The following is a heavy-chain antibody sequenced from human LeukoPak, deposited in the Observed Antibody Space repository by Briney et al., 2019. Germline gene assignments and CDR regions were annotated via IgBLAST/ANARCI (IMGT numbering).Heavy chain of an antibody. CDR2: IKQDGSVR. D-gene: IGHD6-19*01. CDR1: GFTFTNYW. J-gene: IGHJ4*02. V-gene: IGHV3-7*01. Sequence: GGSLRLSCATSGFTFTNYWMNWVRQAPGKGLEWLTNIKQDGSVRHYVDSVKGRFTISRDNAKNSLYLQMNSLRAEDTAVYYCTRDLYSTGSFDSWGQGTLVTVSS. CDR3: TRDLYSTGSFDS.